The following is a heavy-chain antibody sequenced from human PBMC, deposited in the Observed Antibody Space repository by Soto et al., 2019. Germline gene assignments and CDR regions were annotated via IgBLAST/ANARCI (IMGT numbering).Heavy chain of an antibody. D-gene: IGHD3-22*01. V-gene: IGHV1-58*01. CDR3: AAASSGYSAFDI. Sequence: SVKVSCKASGFTFTSSAVQWVRQARGQRLEWIGWIVVGSGNTNYAQKFQERVTITRDMSTSTAYMELSSLRSEDTAVYYCAAASSGYSAFDIWGQGAMVTVSS. J-gene: IGHJ3*02. CDR1: GFTFTSSA. CDR2: IVVGSGNT.